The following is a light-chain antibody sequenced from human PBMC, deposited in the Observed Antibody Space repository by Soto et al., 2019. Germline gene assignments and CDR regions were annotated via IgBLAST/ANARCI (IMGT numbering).Light chain of an antibody. Sequence: EIVLTQSPGTLSLSPGERATLSCRASQSVSSSYLAWYQHKPGQAPRLLIYGASSRATGIPDRFSGSGSGTDFMLTINRLEPEDFAVYYCQQYGSSLYTFGQGTKVDIK. J-gene: IGKJ2*01. CDR2: GAS. CDR1: QSVSSSY. V-gene: IGKV3-20*01. CDR3: QQYGSSLYT.